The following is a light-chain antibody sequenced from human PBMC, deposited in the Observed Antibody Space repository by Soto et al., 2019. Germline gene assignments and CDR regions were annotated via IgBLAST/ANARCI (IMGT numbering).Light chain of an antibody. CDR1: QNINAW. Sequence: DIHMTQSPSSLSVSVGDRVTITCRTSQNINAWLAWYQQRPGQAPKLLIYDASTVQSGVPSRFSGSGSGTEFTLTITSLQPDDFATYYCQQYNSYPWTFGQGTRLEIK. J-gene: IGKJ5*01. V-gene: IGKV1-5*01. CDR2: DAS. CDR3: QQYNSYPWT.